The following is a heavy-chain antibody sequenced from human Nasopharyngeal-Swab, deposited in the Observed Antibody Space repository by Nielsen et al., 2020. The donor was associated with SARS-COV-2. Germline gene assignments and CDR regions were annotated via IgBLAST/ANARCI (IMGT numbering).Heavy chain of an antibody. CDR3: ATLAYDFWSGQTLLRGWFDP. Sequence: ASVKVSCKASGYTFTSYDINWVRQATGQGLEWMGWMNPNSGNTGYAQKFQGRVTMTEDTSTDTAYMELSSLRSEDTAVYYCATLAYDFWSGQTLLRGWFDPWSQGTLVTVSS. CDR2: MNPNSGNT. V-gene: IGHV1-8*01. J-gene: IGHJ5*02. CDR1: GYTFTSYD. D-gene: IGHD3-3*01.